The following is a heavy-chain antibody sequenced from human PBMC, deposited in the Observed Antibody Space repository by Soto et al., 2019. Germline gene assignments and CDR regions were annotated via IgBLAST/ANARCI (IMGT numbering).Heavy chain of an antibody. D-gene: IGHD4-4*01. CDR1: GGSISSYY. V-gene: IGHV4-59*01. Sequence: VSGGSISSYYWSWIRQPPGKGLEWIGYIYYSGSTNYNPSLKSRVTISVDTSKNQFSLKLSSVTAADTAVYYCARGGVTTLNNWFDPWGQGTLVTVSS. CDR3: ARGGVTTLNNWFDP. CDR2: IYYSGST. J-gene: IGHJ5*02.